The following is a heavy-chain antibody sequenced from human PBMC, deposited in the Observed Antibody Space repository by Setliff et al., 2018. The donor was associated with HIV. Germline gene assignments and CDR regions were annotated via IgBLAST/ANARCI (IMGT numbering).Heavy chain of an antibody. J-gene: IGHJ5*01. D-gene: IGHD3-10*01. CDR2: IYPGDSDT. V-gene: IGHV5-51*01. CDR1: GYTFTNHW. CDR3: ARRAKDASARTYNYFDS. Sequence: GESLKISCEGFGYTFTNHWIAWVRQMPGKGLEWMGVIYPGDSDTRYSPSFQGQVTISADKSIGTAYLQWSSVRSSDTAIYYCARRAKDASARTYNYFDSWGQGTRVTVSS.